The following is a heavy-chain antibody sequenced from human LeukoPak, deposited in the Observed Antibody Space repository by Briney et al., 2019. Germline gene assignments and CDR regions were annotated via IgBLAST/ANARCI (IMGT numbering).Heavy chain of an antibody. V-gene: IGHV1-18*01. CDR1: GCTFTSYG. Sequence: ASVKVSCTASGCTFTSYGISWVRQAPGQGLEWMGWISAYNGNTNYAQKLQGRVTMTTDTSTSTAYMELRGLRSDDTAVYYCARDTGNDFWSGYALGYYYYGMDVWGQGTTVTVSS. CDR2: ISAYNGNT. J-gene: IGHJ6*02. CDR3: ARDTGNDFWSGYALGYYYYGMDV. D-gene: IGHD3-3*01.